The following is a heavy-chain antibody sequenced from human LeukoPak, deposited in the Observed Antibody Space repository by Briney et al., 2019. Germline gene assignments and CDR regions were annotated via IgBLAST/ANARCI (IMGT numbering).Heavy chain of an antibody. J-gene: IGHJ4*02. Sequence: GGSLRLSCAASGFTFSNYGMSWVRQAPGKGLEWVSSISSSSSYIYYADSVKGRFTISRDNAKNSLYLQMNSLRAEDTAVYYCAREVPYDYVWGSYRYTGDYWVQGPLVTVTS. V-gene: IGHV3-21*01. D-gene: IGHD3-16*02. CDR1: GFTFSNYG. CDR2: ISSSSSYI. CDR3: AREVPYDYVWGSYRYTGDY.